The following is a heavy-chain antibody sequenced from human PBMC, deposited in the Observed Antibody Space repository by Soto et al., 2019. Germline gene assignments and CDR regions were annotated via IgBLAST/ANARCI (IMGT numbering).Heavy chain of an antibody. CDR1: GGSFSGYY. D-gene: IGHD6-13*01. CDR2: TNPSGST. V-gene: IGHV4-34*01. J-gene: IGHJ4*02. Sequence: SEILSLTCAVYGGSFSGYYWSWIRQPPGKGLEWIGETNPSGSTNYNPSLKSRVSISGDTSQNQFSLKLDSVTAADTALYYCAGHSLQQSFTYWGQGTQVPVSS. CDR3: AGHSLQQSFTY.